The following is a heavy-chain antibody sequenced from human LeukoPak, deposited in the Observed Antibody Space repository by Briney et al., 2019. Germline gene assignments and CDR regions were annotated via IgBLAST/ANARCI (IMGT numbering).Heavy chain of an antibody. CDR1: GGSITSYY. Sequence: SETLSLTCTVSGGSITSYYWSWIRQPPGKGLEWIGSIYHSGSTYYNPSLKSRVTISVDTSKNQFSLKLSSVTAADTAVYYCARGYCSSTSCPHGGYWGQGTLVTVSS. V-gene: IGHV4-38-2*02. CDR2: IYHSGST. D-gene: IGHD2-2*01. CDR3: ARGYCSSTSCPHGGY. J-gene: IGHJ4*02.